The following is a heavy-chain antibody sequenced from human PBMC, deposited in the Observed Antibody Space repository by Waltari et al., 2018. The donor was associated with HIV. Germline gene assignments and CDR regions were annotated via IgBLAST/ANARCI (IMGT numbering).Heavy chain of an antibody. CDR3: AKDPYYYDSSGYADYFDY. V-gene: IGHV3-30*18. Sequence: QVQLVESGGGVVQPGRSLRLSCAASGFTFSSYGMHWVRQAPGKGMGWVAFISYDGSNEYYADSVKGRFTISRDNSKNTLYLQMNSLRAEDTAVYYCAKDPYYYDSSGYADYFDYWGQGTLVTVSS. J-gene: IGHJ4*02. CDR1: GFTFSSYG. D-gene: IGHD3-22*01. CDR2: ISYDGSNE.